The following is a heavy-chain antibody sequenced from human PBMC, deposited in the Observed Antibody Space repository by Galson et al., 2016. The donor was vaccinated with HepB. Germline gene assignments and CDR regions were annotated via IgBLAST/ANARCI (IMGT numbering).Heavy chain of an antibody. CDR3: ASHAGGANGYGD. V-gene: IGHV3-23*01. D-gene: IGHD4/OR15-4a*01. CDR1: GFTLRNFA. Sequence: SLRLSCAVSGFTLRNFAMSWVRQAPGKGLEWVSNINSGAGGTYYADSVKGRFTISRDNSENTLHLQMNGLTEEDTAYYFCASHAGGANGYGDWGQGTLVTVSS. J-gene: IGHJ4*02. CDR2: INSGAGGT.